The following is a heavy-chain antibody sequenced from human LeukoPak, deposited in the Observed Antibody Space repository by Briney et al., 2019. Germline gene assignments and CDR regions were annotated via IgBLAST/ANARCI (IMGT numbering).Heavy chain of an antibody. D-gene: IGHD4-11*01. Sequence: GGSLRLSCAASGFTFSNYAMSWVRRAPGQGLEWGSAFGGRGGSTYSADSVEGRFTISRDNSKSTLYLQMNSLRAEDTAVYYCTKDGTDYSSFDYWGQGTLVTVSS. CDR3: TKDGTDYSSFDY. J-gene: IGHJ4*02. V-gene: IGHV3-23*01. CDR2: FGGRGGST. CDR1: GFTFSNYA.